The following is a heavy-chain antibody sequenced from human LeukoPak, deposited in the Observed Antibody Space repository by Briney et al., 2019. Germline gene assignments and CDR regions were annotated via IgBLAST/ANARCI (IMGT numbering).Heavy chain of an antibody. J-gene: IGHJ4*02. V-gene: IGHV3-33*06. Sequence: PGRSLRLSCAASGFTFSSYGMHWVRQAPGTGLEWVAVIWSDASNRYYADSVKGRFTISRDNFKKTVYLQMNSLKVEDTAVYYCAKDGQRGVDQRNPLGYWGQGTLVTVSS. CDR3: AKDGQRGVDQRNPLGY. CDR1: GFTFSSYG. D-gene: IGHD1-14*01. CDR2: IWSDASNR.